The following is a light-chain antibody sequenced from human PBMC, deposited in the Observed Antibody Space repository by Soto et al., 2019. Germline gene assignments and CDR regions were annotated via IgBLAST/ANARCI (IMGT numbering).Light chain of an antibody. V-gene: IGLV2-14*03. CDR1: SSDIGAYIF. J-gene: IGLJ1*01. Sequence: QSALTQPASVSGSPGQSITISCTGTSSDIGAYIFVSWYQQHPGKAPKLIIYDIANRPSGVSYRFSGSKSANTASLTISVLQADDEADYYCVSFTTKKSYVFGTGTKLTVL. CDR2: DIA. CDR3: VSFTTKKSYV.